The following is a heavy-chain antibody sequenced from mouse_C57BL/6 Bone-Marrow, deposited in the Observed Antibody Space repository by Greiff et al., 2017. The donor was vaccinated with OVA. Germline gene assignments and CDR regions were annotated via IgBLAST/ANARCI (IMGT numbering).Heavy chain of an antibody. CDR2: IRNKANNHAT. CDR3: TRPDYGNYFYWYFDV. V-gene: IGHV6-6*01. CDR1: GFTFSDAW. D-gene: IGHD2-1*01. J-gene: IGHJ1*03. Sequence: DVHLVESGGGLVQPGGSMKLSCAASGFTFSDAWMDWVRQSPEKGLEWVAEIRNKANNHATYYAESVKGRFTISRDDSKSSVYLQMNSLRAEDTGSYCCTRPDYGNYFYWYFDVWGTGTTVTVSS.